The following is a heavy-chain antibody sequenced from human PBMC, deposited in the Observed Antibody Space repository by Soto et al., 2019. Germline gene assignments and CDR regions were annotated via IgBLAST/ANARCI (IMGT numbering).Heavy chain of an antibody. CDR3: ARGRDYDFCSGLNCFDP. J-gene: IGHJ5*02. D-gene: IGHD3-3*01. CDR1: GYTFTSYD. V-gene: IGHV1-8*01. CDR2: MNPNSGDT. Sequence: QVQLVQSGAEVQKPGASVKVSCKASGYTFTSYDINWVRQATGQGLEWMGWMNPNSGDTGYAEKFQGRVTMTRNTAINTYYMELSSLTSEDTSVYYCARGRDYDFCSGLNCFDPWGQGTLVTVSS.